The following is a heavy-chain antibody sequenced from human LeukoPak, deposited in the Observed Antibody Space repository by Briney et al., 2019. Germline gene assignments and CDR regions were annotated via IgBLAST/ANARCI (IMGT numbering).Heavy chain of an antibody. D-gene: IGHD3-9*01. CDR3: ARVLGDYDILTGYSTNWFDP. CDR2: IDPSDSYT. CDR1: GYSFTSYW. Sequence: GESLKISCKGSGYSFTSYWISWVRQMPGKGREWMGRIDPSDSYTNYSPSFQGHVTISADKSISTAYLQWSSLKASDTAMYYCARVLGDYDILTGYSTNWFDPWGQGTLVTVSS. J-gene: IGHJ5*02. V-gene: IGHV5-10-1*01.